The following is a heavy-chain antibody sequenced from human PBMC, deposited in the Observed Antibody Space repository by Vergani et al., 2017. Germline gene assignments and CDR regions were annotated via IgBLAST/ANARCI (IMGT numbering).Heavy chain of an antibody. CDR3: ARSGMQQQLVRYYFDY. D-gene: IGHD6-13*01. CDR2: ISSSSSTI. Sequence: EVQLVESGGGLVQPGGSLRLSCAASGFTFSSYSMNWVRRAPGKGLEWVSYISSSSSTIYYADSVKGRFTISRDNAKNSLYLQMNSLRAEDTAVYYCARSGMQQQLVRYYFDYWGQGTLVTVSS. V-gene: IGHV3-48*01. J-gene: IGHJ4*02. CDR1: GFTFSSYS.